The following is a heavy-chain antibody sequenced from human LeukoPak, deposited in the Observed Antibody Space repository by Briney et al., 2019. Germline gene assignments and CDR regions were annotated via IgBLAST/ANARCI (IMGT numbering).Heavy chain of an antibody. CDR1: GGSISSGDCY. J-gene: IGHJ4*02. D-gene: IGHD1-1*01. CDR2: IYYSGST. Sequence: SETLSLTCTVSGGSISSGDCYWSWIRQPPGKGLEWIGYIYYSGSTYYNPSLKSRVTISVDTSKNQFSLNLSSVTAADTAVYSCGRLSGSAGRSFDYWGQGNLVTVSS. V-gene: IGHV4-30-4*01. CDR3: GRLSGSAGRSFDY.